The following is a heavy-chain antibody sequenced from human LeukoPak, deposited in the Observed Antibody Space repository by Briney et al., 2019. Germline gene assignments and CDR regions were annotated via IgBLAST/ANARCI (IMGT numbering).Heavy chain of an antibody. CDR3: AKDLTTVAESFFDY. V-gene: IGHV3-64*04. CDR2: ISDNGGST. Sequence: PGGSLRLSCSASGFTFSSYPMHWVRQAPGKGLEYVSAISDNGGSTYYADSVKGRFTISRDNSKNTLYLQMNSLRAEDTAVYYCAKDLTTVAESFFDYWGQGTLVTVSS. J-gene: IGHJ4*02. CDR1: GFTFSSYP. D-gene: IGHD2-15*01.